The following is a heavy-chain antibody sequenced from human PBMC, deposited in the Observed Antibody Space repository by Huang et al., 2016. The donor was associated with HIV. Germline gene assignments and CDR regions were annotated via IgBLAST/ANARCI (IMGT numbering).Heavy chain of an antibody. J-gene: IGHJ4*02. CDR3: ARGPIRFLAWLLNFDY. CDR1: GFTFSSYG. Sequence: QILLIESGGGVVQPGRSLRLSCAASGFTFSSYGLHWVRQAPGKGLEWVAVISYDEDKKYYADSVRGRFTISRDNSKNTVYLQMNSLRIEDTAVYYCARGPIRFLAWLLNFDYWGQGALVTVSS. CDR2: ISYDEDKK. D-gene: IGHD3-3*01. V-gene: IGHV3-30*03.